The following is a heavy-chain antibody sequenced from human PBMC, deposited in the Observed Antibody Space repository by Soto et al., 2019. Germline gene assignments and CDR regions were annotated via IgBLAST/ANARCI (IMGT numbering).Heavy chain of an antibody. Sequence: QITLKESGPTLVKPTQTLTLTCTFSGFSLSTIGVGVGWIRQPPGKALEWLALISWNDDKRYSPSLKSRLTIARDTSKNQVVLTMTNMAPVDTATYYCSHRYGQKTRSPLGYWGQGTLVTVSS. CDR3: SHRYGQKTRSPLGY. D-gene: IGHD4-17*01. CDR2: ISWNDDK. J-gene: IGHJ4*02. CDR1: GFSLSTIGVG. V-gene: IGHV2-5*01.